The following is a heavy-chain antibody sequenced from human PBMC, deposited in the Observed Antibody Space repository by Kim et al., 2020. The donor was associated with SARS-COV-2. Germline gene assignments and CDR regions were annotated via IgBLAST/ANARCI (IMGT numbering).Heavy chain of an antibody. V-gene: IGHV1-69*01. J-gene: IGHJ4*02. D-gene: IGHD3-22*01. Sequence: KFQGRVTITADESTSTAYMELSSLRSEDTAVYYCASKRGVGSSGYYYFTYWGQGTLVTVSS. CDR3: ASKRGVGSSGYYYFTY.